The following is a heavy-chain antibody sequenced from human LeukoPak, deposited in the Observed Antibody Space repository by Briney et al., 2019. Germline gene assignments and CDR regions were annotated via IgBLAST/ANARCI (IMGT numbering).Heavy chain of an antibody. J-gene: IGHJ2*01. CDR1: GGSFSGYF. V-gene: IGHV3-23*01. CDR2: SGGDGGST. Sequence: ETLSLTCAVYGGSFSGYFWSWIRQSPGKGLEWVSASGGDGGSTYADSVKGRFTISRDNSKNTLYLQMNSLRAEDTATYYCAKALNYWYFDLWGRGNLVTVSS. CDR3: AKALNYWYFDL.